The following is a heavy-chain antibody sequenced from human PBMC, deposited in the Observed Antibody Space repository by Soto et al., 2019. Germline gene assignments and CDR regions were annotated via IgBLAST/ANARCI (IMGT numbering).Heavy chain of an antibody. V-gene: IGHV4-30-4*01. CDR2: IYYSGRT. CDR3: ARDRSNSPDFFDY. J-gene: IGHJ4*02. Sequence: NPSETLSLTCTVSGGSISSDDYYWTWIRQPPGKGLQWIGYIYYSGRTSYNPSLDSRITISIDTSKNRFSLNLSSVTAADTAVYYCARDRSNSPDFFDYWGQGALVTVSS. CDR1: GGSISSDDYY. D-gene: IGHD1-1*01.